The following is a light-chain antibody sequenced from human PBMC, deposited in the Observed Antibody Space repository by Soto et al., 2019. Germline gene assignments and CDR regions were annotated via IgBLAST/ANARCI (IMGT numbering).Light chain of an antibody. CDR3: LQYGSPLST. CDR2: GAS. Sequence: EVVLTQSPGTLSLSPGERATLSCRASPSLSSCVLAWYQKKPVQAPRLLISGASNRATGIPDRFSGSGSGTDFTLTISRLEPDDFAVYFCLQYGSPLSTFGQGTKLEIK. CDR1: PSLSSCV. V-gene: IGKV3-20*01. J-gene: IGKJ2*01.